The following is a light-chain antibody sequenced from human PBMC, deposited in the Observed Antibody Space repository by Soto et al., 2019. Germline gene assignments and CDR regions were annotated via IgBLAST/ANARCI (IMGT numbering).Light chain of an antibody. V-gene: IGKV3-15*01. J-gene: IGKJ4*01. CDR1: QSVSSN. Sequence: SLSCRASQSVSSNLAWYQQKPGQAPSLLIYGASTRATGTPARFSGSGSGTEFTLTISSLQSEDFAVYYCQQYIRWPLTFGGGTKVYIK. CDR3: QQYIRWPLT. CDR2: GAS.